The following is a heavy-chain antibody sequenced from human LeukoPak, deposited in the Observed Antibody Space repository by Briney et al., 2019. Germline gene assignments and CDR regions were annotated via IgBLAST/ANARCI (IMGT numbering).Heavy chain of an antibody. CDR1: GGSISSGGYY. CDR3: ARERGRDCSGGSCRWYYFEY. CDR2: IYYSGST. J-gene: IGHJ4*02. D-gene: IGHD2-15*01. Sequence: SETLSLTCTVSGGSISSGGYYWSWIRQHPGKGLEWIGYIYYSGSTYYNPSLKSRVTISVDTSKNQFSLKLSSVTAADTVVYYCARERGRDCSGGSCRWYYFEYWGQGTLVTVSS. V-gene: IGHV4-31*03.